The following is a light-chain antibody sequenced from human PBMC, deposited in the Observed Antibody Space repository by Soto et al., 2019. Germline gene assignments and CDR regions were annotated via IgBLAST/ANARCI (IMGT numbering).Light chain of an antibody. V-gene: IGKV1D-13*01. CDR1: QGISTA. J-gene: IGKJ4*01. CDR3: QQFDHYPLT. Sequence: QLTQSPSSLSASVGDRVTITCRASQGISTALAWYQQKPGKAPQLLIYDASSLESGVPSRFSGSGSGTDFTLTVSSLQPEDVATYYCQQFDHYPLTFGGGTKVEIK. CDR2: DAS.